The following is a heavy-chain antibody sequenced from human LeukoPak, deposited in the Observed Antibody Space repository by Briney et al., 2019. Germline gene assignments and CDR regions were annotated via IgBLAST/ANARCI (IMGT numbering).Heavy chain of an antibody. D-gene: IGHD3-10*01. J-gene: IGHJ4*02. Sequence: GGSLRLSCAASGFTFSSYGMNWVRQAPGKGLEWVAVIWYEGSNKYYADSVKGRFTISRDNSNNTLYLQMNSLRAEDTAVYYCARSDYYGSGADYWGQGTLVTVS. V-gene: IGHV3-33*01. CDR3: ARSDYYGSGADY. CDR1: GFTFSSYG. CDR2: IWYEGSNK.